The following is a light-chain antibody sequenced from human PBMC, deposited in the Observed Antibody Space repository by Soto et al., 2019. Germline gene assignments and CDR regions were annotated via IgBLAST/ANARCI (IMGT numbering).Light chain of an antibody. V-gene: IGKV2-29*01. Sequence: DIVMTQTPLSLSVTPGQSASMSCKSSQSLLQSDGKTYLFWYQQKPGQAPRLLIYGASSRATGILDRFIGSGSGTDFTLIITRLEPEDFAVYYCQQYGSSPSITLGQGTRLEIK. J-gene: IGKJ5*01. CDR3: QQYGSSPSIT. CDR1: QSLLQSDGKTY. CDR2: GAS.